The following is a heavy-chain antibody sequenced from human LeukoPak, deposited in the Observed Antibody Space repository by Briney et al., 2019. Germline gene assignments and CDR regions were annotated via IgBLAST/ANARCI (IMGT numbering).Heavy chain of an antibody. D-gene: IGHD3-16*01. CDR3: ARVVWPYYYYYMDV. CDR2: IYHSGST. Sequence: PTETLSLTCTVSGYSISSGYYWGWIRQPPGKGLEWIGSIYHSGSTYYNPSLKSRVTISVDTSKNQFSLKLSSVTAADTAVYYCARVVWPYYYYYMDVWGKGTTVTVSS. J-gene: IGHJ6*03. V-gene: IGHV4-38-2*02. CDR1: GYSISSGYY.